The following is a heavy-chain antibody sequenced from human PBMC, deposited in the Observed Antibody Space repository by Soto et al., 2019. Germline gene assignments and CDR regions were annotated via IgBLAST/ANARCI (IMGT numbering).Heavy chain of an antibody. D-gene: IGHD2-2*01. J-gene: IGHJ4*02. V-gene: IGHV3-21*01. Sequence: EVHLVESGGGLVKPGGSLRLSCAASGFTFSSYSMNWVRQAPGKGLEWVSSISSSSSYIYYADSVKGRFTISRDNAKNSLYLQMNSLSAEDTAVYYCARLLGGYCSSTSCHTDYWGQGTLVTVSS. CDR2: ISSSSSYI. CDR1: GFTFSSYS. CDR3: ARLLGGYCSSTSCHTDY.